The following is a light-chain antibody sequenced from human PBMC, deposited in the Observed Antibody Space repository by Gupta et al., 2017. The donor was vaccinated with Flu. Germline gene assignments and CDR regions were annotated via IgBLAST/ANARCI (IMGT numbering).Light chain of an antibody. CDR2: EDK. V-gene: IGLV6-57*01. CDR3: QSYDDSHHWV. CDR1: SGSIASYY. J-gene: IGLJ3*02. Sequence: NFMLTQPHSVSESPGKTVAISCTRSSGSIASYYVQWYQQRPGSSPILVIYEDKHRPSGVPDRFSGSIDRSSNSASLTISGLKTEDEADYYCQSYDDSHHWVFGGGTKLTVL.